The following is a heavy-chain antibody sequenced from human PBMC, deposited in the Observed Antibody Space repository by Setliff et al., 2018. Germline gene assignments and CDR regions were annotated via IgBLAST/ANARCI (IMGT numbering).Heavy chain of an antibody. CDR1: GYTFTSYD. CDR3: ARGLSWELLEALGYYYYGMDV. Sequence: ASVKVSCKASGYTFTSYDINWVRQATGHGLEWMGWMNPNSGNTGYAQKFQGRVTITGNTSISTAYMELSSLRSEDTAVYYCARGLSWELLEALGYYYYGMDVWGQGTTVTVSS. J-gene: IGHJ6*02. D-gene: IGHD1-26*01. CDR2: MNPNSGNT. V-gene: IGHV1-8*03.